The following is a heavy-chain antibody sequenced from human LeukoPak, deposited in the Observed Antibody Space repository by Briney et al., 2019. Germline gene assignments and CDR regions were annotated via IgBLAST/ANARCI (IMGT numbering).Heavy chain of an antibody. CDR1: GFTFSDYY. CDR2: ITNRGDTV. J-gene: IGHJ4*02. V-gene: IGHV3-11*01. Sequence: GGSLRLSCSASGFTFSDYYMTWVRQAPGKGLEWLSYITNRGDTVFYADSVKGRFTVSRDNAKRSLYLQMNSLRAEDTAVYYCAKDMPFGGYWGQGTLVTVSS. D-gene: IGHD3-16*01. CDR3: AKDMPFGGY.